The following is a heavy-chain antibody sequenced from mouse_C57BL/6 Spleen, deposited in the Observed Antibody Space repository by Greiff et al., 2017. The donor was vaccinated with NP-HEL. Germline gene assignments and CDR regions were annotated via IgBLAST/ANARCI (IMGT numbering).Heavy chain of an antibody. CDR3: ALGYAMDY. J-gene: IGHJ4*01. D-gene: IGHD4-1*01. Sequence: DVQLVESGGGLVKPGGSLKLSCAASGFTFSDYGMHWVRQAPEKGLEWVAYISSGSSNIYYADTVKGRFTISRDNAKNTLFLQMTSLRSEDTAMYYCALGYAMDYWGQGTSVTVSS. V-gene: IGHV5-17*01. CDR2: ISSGSSNI. CDR1: GFTFSDYG.